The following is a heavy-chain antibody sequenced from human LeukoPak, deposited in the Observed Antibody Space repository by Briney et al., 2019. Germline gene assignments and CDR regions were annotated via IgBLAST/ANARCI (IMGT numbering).Heavy chain of an antibody. CDR1: GFTVSSNY. V-gene: IGHV3-66*01. CDR3: ARVGANGSPPLYYYHGMDV. J-gene: IGHJ6*02. D-gene: IGHD1-26*01. Sequence: GGSLRLSCAASGFTVSSNYMSWVRQAPGKGLEWVSVIYSGGSTYYADSVKGRFTISRDNSKNTLYLQMNSLRAEDTAVYYCARVGANGSPPLYYYHGMDVWGQGTTVTVSS. CDR2: IYSGGST.